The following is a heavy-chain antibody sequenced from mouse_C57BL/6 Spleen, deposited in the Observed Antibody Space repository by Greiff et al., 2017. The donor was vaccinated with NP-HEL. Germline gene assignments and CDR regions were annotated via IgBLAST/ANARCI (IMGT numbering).Heavy chain of an antibody. CDR1: GYTFTSYW. CDR2: IDPSDSYT. D-gene: IGHD4-1*02. J-gene: IGHJ2*01. Sequence: QVQLQQPGAELVMPGASVKLSCKASGYTFTSYWMYWVKQRPGQGLEWIGEIDPSDSYTNYNQKFKGKSTLTVDKSSSTAYMQLSSLTSEDSAVYYCAREATRFFDYWGQGTTLTVSS. V-gene: IGHV1-69*01. CDR3: AREATRFFDY.